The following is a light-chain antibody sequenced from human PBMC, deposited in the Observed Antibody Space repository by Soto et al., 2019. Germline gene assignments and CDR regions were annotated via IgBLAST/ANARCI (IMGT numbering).Light chain of an antibody. CDR2: EVS. V-gene: IGLV2-8*01. CDR1: SSDVGGYNY. J-gene: IGLJ3*02. Sequence: QSALTQPPSASGSPGQSVTISCTGTSSDVGGYNYVSWYQQHPGKAPKLIIYEVSKWPSGIPDRFSGSKSGNTASLTVSGLQAEDEADYYCNAYAGSNNWVFGGGTKLTVL. CDR3: NAYAGSNNWV.